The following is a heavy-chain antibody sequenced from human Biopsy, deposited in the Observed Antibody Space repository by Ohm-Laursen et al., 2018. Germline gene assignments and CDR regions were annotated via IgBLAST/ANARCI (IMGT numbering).Heavy chain of an antibody. Sequence: GTLSLTCTVSGGSLSSYSWSWIRQPAGKGLEWIGQIYTSGITTYNPSLKSRVTMSVVTSKNKFSLRVSSVTAADTAVYYCARDRDRRGWFDPWGQGTLVTVSS. CDR3: ARDRDRRGWFDP. V-gene: IGHV4-4*07. D-gene: IGHD1-14*01. J-gene: IGHJ5*02. CDR2: IYTSGIT. CDR1: GGSLSSYS.